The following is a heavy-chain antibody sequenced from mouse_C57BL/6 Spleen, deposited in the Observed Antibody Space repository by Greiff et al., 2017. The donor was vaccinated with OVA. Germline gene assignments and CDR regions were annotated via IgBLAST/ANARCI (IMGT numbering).Heavy chain of an antibody. CDR1: GYAFSSSW. J-gene: IGHJ4*01. D-gene: IGHD1-1*02. CDR2: IYPGDGDT. V-gene: IGHV1-82*01. Sequence: VHLVESGPELVKPGASVKLSCKASGYAFSSSWMNWVKQRPGKGLEWIGRIYPGDGDTNYNGKFKGKATLTADKSSSTAYMQLSSLTSEDSAVYFCARGGGYYAMDYWGQGTSVTVSA. CDR3: ARGGGYYAMDY.